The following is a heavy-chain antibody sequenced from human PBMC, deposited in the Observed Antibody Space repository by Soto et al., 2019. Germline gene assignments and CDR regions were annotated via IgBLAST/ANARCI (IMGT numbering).Heavy chain of an antibody. J-gene: IGHJ4*02. CDR3: ARDYDFWSGYNYFDY. V-gene: IGHV1-2*02. CDR1: GYTFTGYY. D-gene: IGHD3-3*01. Sequence: ASVKVSCKASGYTFTGYYMHWVRQAPGQGLEWMGWINPNSGGTNYAQKFQGRVTMTRDTSTSTAYMELRSLRSDDTAVYYCARDYDFWSGYNYFDYWGQGTLVTVSS. CDR2: INPNSGGT.